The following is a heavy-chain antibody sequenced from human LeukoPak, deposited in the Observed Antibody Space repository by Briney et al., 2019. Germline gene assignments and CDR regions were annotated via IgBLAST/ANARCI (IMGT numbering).Heavy chain of an antibody. Sequence: GGSLRLSCAASGFTFSGYGMNWVRQAPGRGLEWVSSISSGGSYMYYADSLKGRFTISRDNAKNSLYLQMNSLRAEDTAVYYCARVGAKGGWYFDLWGRGTLVTVSS. CDR1: GFTFSGYG. CDR2: ISSGGSYM. D-gene: IGHD3-10*01. J-gene: IGHJ2*01. V-gene: IGHV3-21*01. CDR3: ARVGAKGGWYFDL.